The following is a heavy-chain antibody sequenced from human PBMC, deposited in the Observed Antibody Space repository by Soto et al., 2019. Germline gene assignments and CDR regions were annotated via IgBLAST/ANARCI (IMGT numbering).Heavy chain of an antibody. J-gene: IGHJ6*02. CDR2: IIPIFGTA. D-gene: IGHD1-26*01. CDR3: AMGSGIYNYYGMDV. CDR1: GCTFSRYA. Sequence: SVKVSCKASGCTFSRYAISWVRQAPGQGLEWMGGIIPIFGTANYAQKFQGRVTITADKATSTAYMELSSRRSEDTAVYYCAMGSGIYNYYGMDVRGQGTIVTVYS. V-gene: IGHV1-69*06.